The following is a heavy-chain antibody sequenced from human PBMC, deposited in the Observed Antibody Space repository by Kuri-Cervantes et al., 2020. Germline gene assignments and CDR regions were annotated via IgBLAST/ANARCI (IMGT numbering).Heavy chain of an antibody. CDR3: ARSGIRFLEWLGGSYGMDV. CDR2: IGTAGDT. CDR1: GFTFSSHD. V-gene: IGHV3-13*01. D-gene: IGHD3-3*01. J-gene: IGHJ6*02. Sequence: GESLKISCAASGFTFSSHDMHWVRQTTGKGLEWASGIGTAGDTYYPGSVKGRFTIPRENAKNSLYLQMNSLRAGDTAVYYCARSGIRFLEWLGGSYGMDVWGQGITVTVSS.